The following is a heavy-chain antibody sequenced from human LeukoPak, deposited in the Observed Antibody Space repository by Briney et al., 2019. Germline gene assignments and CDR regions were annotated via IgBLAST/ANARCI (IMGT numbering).Heavy chain of an antibody. CDR3: ARDHYSRNDY. J-gene: IGHJ4*02. CDR2: ISSSSSYT. D-gene: IGHD6-13*01. CDR1: GFNFSDYY. Sequence: GGSLRLSCAASGFNFSDYYMSWIRQTPGKGLELISYISSSSSYTDYADSVKGRFTISRDNAKNSLYLQMNSLRDEDTAVYYCARDHYSRNDYWGQGTLVTVSS. V-gene: IGHV3-11*06.